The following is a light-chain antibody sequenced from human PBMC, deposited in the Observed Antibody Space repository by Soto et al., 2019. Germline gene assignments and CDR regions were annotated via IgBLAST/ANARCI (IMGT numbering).Light chain of an antibody. CDR1: SSDVGGYNY. J-gene: IGLJ3*02. V-gene: IGLV2-14*01. CDR2: EVS. CDR3: TSFTTISTWV. Sequence: QSVLTQPASVSGSPGQSITISCTGTSSDVGGYNYVSWFQQHPGKAPKLKIYEVSNRPSGVSNRFSGSKSGNTASLTISELQAEDEADYYCTSFTTISTWVFGGGTTVTVL.